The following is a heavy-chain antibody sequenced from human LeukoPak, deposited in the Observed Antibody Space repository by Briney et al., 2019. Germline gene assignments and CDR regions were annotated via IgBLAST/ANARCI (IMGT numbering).Heavy chain of an antibody. Sequence: ASVKVSCKASGYTFTGYYMHWVRQAPGQGLEWMGWINPNSGGTNYAQKFQGRVTMTRDTSISTAYMELSRLRSDDTAVYYCARVVHYYYYMDVWGQGTTVTVSS. J-gene: IGHJ6*03. CDR1: GYTFTGYY. V-gene: IGHV1-2*02. CDR3: ARVVHYYYYMDV. CDR2: INPNSGGT.